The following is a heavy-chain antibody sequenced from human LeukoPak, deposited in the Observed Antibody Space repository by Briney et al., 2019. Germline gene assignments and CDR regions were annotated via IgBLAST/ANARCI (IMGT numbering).Heavy chain of an antibody. CDR1: GFTFSSYW. J-gene: IGHJ4*02. V-gene: IGHV3-74*01. Sequence: GGSLRLSCAASGFTFSSYWMHWVRQAPGKGLVWVSRINSDGSSTSYADSVKGRFTISRDNAKNALYLQMNSLRAEDTAVYYCARAAPGNGEPFDYWGQGTLVTVSS. D-gene: IGHD1-1*01. CDR3: ARAAPGNGEPFDY. CDR2: INSDGSST.